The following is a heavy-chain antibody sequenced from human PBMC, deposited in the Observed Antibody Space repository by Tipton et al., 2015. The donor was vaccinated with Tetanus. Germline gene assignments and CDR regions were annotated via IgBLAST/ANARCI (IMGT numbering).Heavy chain of an antibody. J-gene: IGHJ6*02. D-gene: IGHD3-10*01. CDR2: ISYSGST. CDR1: GGSVTSGDYQ. Sequence: TLSLTCTVSGGSVTSGDYQWNWIRQPPGKGLEWLAYISYSGSTNSNYSLKSRITISRDTSKNQFSLKLTSVTAADTAVYYCARGGGNTMFRGGEFVHSYYYQGMDVWGQGTTVTVSS. V-gene: IGHV4-61*08. CDR3: ARGGGNTMFRGGEFVHSYYYQGMDV.